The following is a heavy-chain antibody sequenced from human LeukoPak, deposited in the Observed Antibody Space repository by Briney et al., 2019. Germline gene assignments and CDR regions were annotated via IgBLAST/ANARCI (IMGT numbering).Heavy chain of an antibody. D-gene: IGHD3-22*01. Sequence: GGSLRLSCTASGFTFGGYSMNWIRQAPGKGLEWVSSFGTRSTSIYHAGSVKGRFAISRDNAKNSLYLQMNSLRAEDTALYYCAREVSEGFDFWGQGTLVTVSS. CDR2: FGTRSTSI. CDR3: AREVSEGFDF. CDR1: GFTFGGYS. V-gene: IGHV3-21*01. J-gene: IGHJ4*02.